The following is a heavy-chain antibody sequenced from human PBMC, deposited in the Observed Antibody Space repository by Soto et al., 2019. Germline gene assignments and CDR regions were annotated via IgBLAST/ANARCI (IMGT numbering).Heavy chain of an antibody. CDR3: ARDFEIGLTLSEGFDY. V-gene: IGHV1-18*01. CDR1: GYTFTSYG. CDR2: ISAYNGNT. D-gene: IGHD3-9*01. J-gene: IGHJ4*02. Sequence: ASVKVSCKASGYTFTSYGISWARQAPGQGLEWMGWISAYNGNTNYAQKLQGRVTMTTDTSTSTAYMELRSLRSDDTAVYYCARDFEIGLTLSEGFDYWGQGTLVTVSS.